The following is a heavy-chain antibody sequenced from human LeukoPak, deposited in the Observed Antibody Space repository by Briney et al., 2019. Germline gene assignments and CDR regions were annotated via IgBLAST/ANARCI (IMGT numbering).Heavy chain of an antibody. V-gene: IGHV4-39*01. CDR1: GGSISSSSYY. D-gene: IGHD3-22*01. J-gene: IGHJ3*02. Sequence: PSETLSLTCTVSGGSISSSSYYWGWIRQPPGKGLEWIGSIYYSGSTYYNPSLKSRVTISVDTSQKQFSQKLSSVTAADTAVYYCARTLTYYYDSSGRPDAFDIWGQGTMATVSS. CDR3: ARTLTYYYDSSGRPDAFDI. CDR2: IYYSGST.